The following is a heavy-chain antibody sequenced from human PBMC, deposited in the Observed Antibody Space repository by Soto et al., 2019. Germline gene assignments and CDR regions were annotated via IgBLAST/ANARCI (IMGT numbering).Heavy chain of an antibody. D-gene: IGHD3-22*01. V-gene: IGHV2-70*01. CDR3: ARSSKDYYDSSGYYFANYFDY. J-gene: IGHJ4*02. Sequence: GSGPTLVNPTQTLTLTCTFSGFSLSTSGMCVSWIRQPPGKALEWLALIDWDDDKYYSTSLKTRLTISKDTSKNQVVLTMTNMDPVDTATYYCARSSKDYYDSSGYYFANYFDYWGQGTLVTVSS. CDR2: IDWDDDK. CDR1: GFSLSTSGMC.